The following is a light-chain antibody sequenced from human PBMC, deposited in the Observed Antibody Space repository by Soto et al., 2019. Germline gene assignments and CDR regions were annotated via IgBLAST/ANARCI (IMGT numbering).Light chain of an antibody. CDR1: SSDVGGYNH. V-gene: IGLV2-14*01. CDR3: KSFTAGSTYV. J-gene: IGLJ1*01. Sequence: QSVLTHAASVSGAPGRALPIFCTGTSSDVGGYNHVSWYQQHPGKAPKLMIYDVSSRPSGVSNRFSGSKSGNTASLTISGLQAEDEADYYCKSFTAGSTYVFGTVTKVTVL. CDR2: DVS.